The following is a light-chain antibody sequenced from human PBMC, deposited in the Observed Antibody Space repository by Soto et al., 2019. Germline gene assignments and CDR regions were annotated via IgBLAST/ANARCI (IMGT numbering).Light chain of an antibody. CDR2: GNS. J-gene: IGLJ1*01. Sequence: QSVLTQPPSVSGAPGQRVTISCTGSSSNIGAGYDVHWYQQLPGTAPKFLIYGNSNRPSGVPDRFSGSKSGTSASLAITGLQAEDEADYYCQSYDNSLSGYVFGTGTKVTVL. V-gene: IGLV1-40*01. CDR1: SSNIGAGYD. CDR3: QSYDNSLSGYV.